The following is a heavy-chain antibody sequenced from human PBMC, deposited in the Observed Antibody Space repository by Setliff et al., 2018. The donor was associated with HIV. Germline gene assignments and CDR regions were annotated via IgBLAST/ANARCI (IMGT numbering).Heavy chain of an antibody. V-gene: IGHV4-59*11. Sequence: SETLSLTCTVSDGSISSHYWSWIRQPPGKGLEWIGYSFYSGSTNYNPSLKSRVTISIDTSKNQFSLKLISVTAADTAMYYCARLDYGSGRYPYLFDYWGQGALVTVSS. CDR2: SFYSGST. J-gene: IGHJ4*02. D-gene: IGHD3-10*01. CDR1: DGSISSHY. CDR3: ARLDYGSGRYPYLFDY.